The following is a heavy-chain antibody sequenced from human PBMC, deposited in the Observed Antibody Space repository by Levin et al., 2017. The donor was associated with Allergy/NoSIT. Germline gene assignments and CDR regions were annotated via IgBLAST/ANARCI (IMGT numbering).Heavy chain of an antibody. J-gene: IGHJ3*02. V-gene: IGHV1-3*01. D-gene: IGHD6-6*01. CDR1: GYTFTSYA. CDR3: AKYSSSSSGFDI. Sequence: ASVKVSCKASGYTFTSYAMHWVRQAPGQRLEWMGWINAGNGNTKYSQKFQGRVTITRDTSASTAYMELSSLRSEDTAVYYCAKYSSSSSGFDIWGQGTMVTVSS. CDR2: INAGNGNT.